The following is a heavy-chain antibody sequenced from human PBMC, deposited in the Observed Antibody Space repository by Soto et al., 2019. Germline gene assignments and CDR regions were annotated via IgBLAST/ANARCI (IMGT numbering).Heavy chain of an antibody. CDR1: GFSLTTSGVS. CDR3: AHRLGAATGTPFDY. J-gene: IGHJ4*02. CDR2: IYWDDDK. V-gene: IGHV2-5*02. Sequence: SGPTLGNPTQSLTLTCTFSGFSLTTSGVSVGWIRQPPGKALDWLALIYWDDDKRYSPSLKNRLTITKDTSKNQVVLTMTNMDPVDTATYFCAHRLGAATGTPFDYWGQGTLVTVSS. D-gene: IGHD1-1*01.